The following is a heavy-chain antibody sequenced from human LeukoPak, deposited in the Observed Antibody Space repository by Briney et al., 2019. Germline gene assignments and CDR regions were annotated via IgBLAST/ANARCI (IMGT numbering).Heavy chain of an antibody. CDR3: ARTTTVTKSPDY. D-gene: IGHD4-17*01. Sequence: PGGSLRLSCAASGFTFSSYDMHWVRQATGKGLEWVSAIGTAGDTYYPGSVKGRFTISRDNAKNSLYLQMNSLRAEDTALYYCARTTTVTKSPDYWGQGTLVTVSS. J-gene: IGHJ4*02. V-gene: IGHV3-13*01. CDR2: IGTAGDT. CDR1: GFTFSSYD.